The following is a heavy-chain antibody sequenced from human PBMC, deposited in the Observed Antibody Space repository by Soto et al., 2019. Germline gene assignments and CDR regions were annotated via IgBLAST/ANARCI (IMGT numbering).Heavy chain of an antibody. D-gene: IGHD6-13*01. CDR1: GFTFTSSA. V-gene: IGHV1-58*02. CDR2: IVVGSGNT. Sequence: ASVKVSCKASGFTFTSSAMQWVRQARGQRLEWIGWIVVGSGNTNYAQKFQERVTMTRDTSTSTVYMELSSLRSEDTAVYYCARESSGYSSRSAYYFDYWGQGTLVTVSS. CDR3: ARESSGYSSRSAYYFDY. J-gene: IGHJ4*02.